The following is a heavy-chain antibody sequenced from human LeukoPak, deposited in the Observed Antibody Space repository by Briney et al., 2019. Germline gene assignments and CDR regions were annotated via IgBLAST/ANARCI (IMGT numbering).Heavy chain of an antibody. V-gene: IGHV3-30*03. Sequence: PGRSLRLSCAASGFSFSTYGMHWVRQAPGKGLEWVAVISYDGSNKYYADSVKGRFTISRDNSKNTLYLQMSSLRAEDTAVYYCARDSGAAGLWFGEFPLDYWGQGTLVTVSS. CDR3: ARDSGAAGLWFGEFPLDY. J-gene: IGHJ4*02. D-gene: IGHD3-10*01. CDR1: GFSFSTYG. CDR2: ISYDGSNK.